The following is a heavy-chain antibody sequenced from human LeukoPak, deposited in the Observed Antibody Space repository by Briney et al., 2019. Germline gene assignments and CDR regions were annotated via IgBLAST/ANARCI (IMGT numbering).Heavy chain of an antibody. CDR2: IYYSGST. CDR3: ASLYYYDY. Sequence: SETLSLTCTVSGGSISSYYWSWIRQPPGKGLEWIGYIYYSGSTNYNPSLKSRVTISVDKSKNQFSLKLSSVTAADTAVYYCASLYYYDYWGQGTLVTVSS. D-gene: IGHD2-8*01. V-gene: IGHV4-59*12. CDR1: GGSISSYY. J-gene: IGHJ4*02.